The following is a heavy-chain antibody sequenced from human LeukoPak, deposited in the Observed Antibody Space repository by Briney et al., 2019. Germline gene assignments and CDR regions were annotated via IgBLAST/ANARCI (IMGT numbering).Heavy chain of an antibody. J-gene: IGHJ4*02. CDR3: ARHRKRLWFGELFGDY. D-gene: IGHD3-10*01. V-gene: IGHV4-59*08. CDR1: GGSISSYY. Sequence: SETLSLTCTVSGGSISSYYWSWIRQPPGKGLEWIGYIYYSGSTNYNPSLKSRVTISVDTSKNQFSLKLSSVTAADTAVYYCARHRKRLWFGELFGDYWGQGTLVTVSS. CDR2: IYYSGST.